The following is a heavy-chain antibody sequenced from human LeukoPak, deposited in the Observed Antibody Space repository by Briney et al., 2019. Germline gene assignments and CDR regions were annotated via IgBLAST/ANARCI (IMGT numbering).Heavy chain of an antibody. CDR1: GFTFSSYW. Sequence: GGSLRLSCAASGFTFSSYWMSWVRQAPGKGLEWVANIKQDGSEKYYVDSVKGRFTISRDNAKNSLYLQMNSLRAEDTAVYYCARDMCGGDCYLYYFDYWGQGTLVTVSP. J-gene: IGHJ4*02. CDR2: IKQDGSEK. V-gene: IGHV3-7*01. CDR3: ARDMCGGDCYLYYFDY. D-gene: IGHD2-21*02.